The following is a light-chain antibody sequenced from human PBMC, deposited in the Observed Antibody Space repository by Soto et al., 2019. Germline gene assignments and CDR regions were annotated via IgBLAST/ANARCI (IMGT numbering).Light chain of an antibody. CDR1: SSDVGDYNY. CDR3: SSYAGYSNLV. J-gene: IGLJ2*01. Sequence: QSALTQPPSASGSPGQSVTMSCTGTSSDVGDYNYVSWYQQHPGKAPKLMIYEVNKRPSGVPDRFSGSKSGNTASLTVSGLQAEDEADYYCSSYAGYSNLVFGGGTKLTVL. V-gene: IGLV2-8*01. CDR2: EVN.